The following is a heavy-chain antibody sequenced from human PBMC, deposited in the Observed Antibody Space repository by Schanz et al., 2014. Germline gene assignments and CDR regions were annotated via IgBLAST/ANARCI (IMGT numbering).Heavy chain of an antibody. J-gene: IGHJ2*01. CDR3: ARDVGRPGHFWYFDL. CDR2: TNPNGGA. V-gene: IGHV1-2*02. D-gene: IGHD1-1*01. Sequence: VQLEQSGAEVKKPGASLRVSCTTSGYTFTSFFITWLRQAPGQRFQWMGVTNPNGGAEFAQKFQGRISMTRDTSTTTFYMELSSLTSDDTAVYFCARDVGRPGHFWYFDLWGRGTLVTVSS. CDR1: GYTFTSFF.